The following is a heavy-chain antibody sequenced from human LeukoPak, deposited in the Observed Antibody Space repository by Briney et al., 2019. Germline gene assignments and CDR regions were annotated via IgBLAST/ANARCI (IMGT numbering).Heavy chain of an antibody. J-gene: IGHJ4*02. V-gene: IGHV4-59*08. Sequence: SETLSLTCTVSGGSISSYYWSWIRQPPGKGLEWIGYIYYSGSTNYNPSLKSRVTISVDTSKNQFSLKLSSVTAADTAVHYCARTGEAGYFDYWGQGTLVTVSS. CDR1: GGSISSYY. CDR2: IYYSGST. D-gene: IGHD7-27*01. CDR3: ARTGEAGYFDY.